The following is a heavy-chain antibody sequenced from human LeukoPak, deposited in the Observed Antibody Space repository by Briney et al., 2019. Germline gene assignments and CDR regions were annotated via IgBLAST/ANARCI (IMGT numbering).Heavy chain of an antibody. D-gene: IGHD3-22*01. CDR2: INWNGAST. J-gene: IGHJ3*02. Sequence: GGSLRLSCAASGFTFDDYGMSWVRQAPGKGLEWVSGINWNGASTGYADSVKGRFTISRDNAKNSLYLQMNSLRAEDTALYYCARAYYDSRGDAFHIWGQGTMVTVSS. CDR1: GFTFDDYG. V-gene: IGHV3-20*04. CDR3: ARAYYDSRGDAFHI.